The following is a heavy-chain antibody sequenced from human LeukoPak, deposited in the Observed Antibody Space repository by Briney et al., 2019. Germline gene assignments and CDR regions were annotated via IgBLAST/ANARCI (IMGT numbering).Heavy chain of an antibody. CDR2: INPNSGGT. CDR1: GYTFTGYY. Sequence: ASVKVSCKASGYTFTGYYIHWVRQAPGQGLEWMGRINPNSGGTNYAQKFQGRVTMTRDMSISTAYMELSRLTSDDKAVYYCARDIGQQREFGMDVWGQGTTVTVSS. V-gene: IGHV1-2*06. J-gene: IGHJ6*02. D-gene: IGHD6-13*01. CDR3: ARDIGQQREFGMDV.